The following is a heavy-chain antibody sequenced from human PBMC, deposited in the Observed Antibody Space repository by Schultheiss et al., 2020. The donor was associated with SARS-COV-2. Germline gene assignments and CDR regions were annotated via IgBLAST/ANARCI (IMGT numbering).Heavy chain of an antibody. Sequence: GGSLRLSCAASGFTVSSNYMSWVRQAPGKGLEWVSVIYSGGSTYYADSVKGRFTISRDNSKNTLYLQMNSLRAEDTAVYYCARESSGYTNWYFDLWGRGTLVTVSS. D-gene: IGHD3-22*01. V-gene: IGHV3-53*01. CDR2: IYSGGST. J-gene: IGHJ2*01. CDR3: ARESSGYTNWYFDL. CDR1: GFTVSSNY.